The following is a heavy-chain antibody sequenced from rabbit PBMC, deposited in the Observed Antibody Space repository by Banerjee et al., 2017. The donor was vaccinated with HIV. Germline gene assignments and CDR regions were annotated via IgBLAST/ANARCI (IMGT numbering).Heavy chain of an antibody. CDR2: INIVTGKS. CDR1: GFTLSSYYM. D-gene: IGHD1-1*01. V-gene: IGHV1S45*01. CDR3: ARDLVAVIGWNFAL. J-gene: IGHJ4*01. Sequence: QEHLKESGGGLVQPGGSLKLSCTASGFTLSSYYMNWVRQAPGKGLEWIACINIVTGKSVDASWAKGRFIMSRISSTTVTLQMTSLTAADTATYFCARDLVAVIGWNFALWGPGTLVTVS.